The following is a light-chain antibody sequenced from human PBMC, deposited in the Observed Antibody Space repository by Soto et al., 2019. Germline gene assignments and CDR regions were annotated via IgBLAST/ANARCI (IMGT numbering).Light chain of an antibody. J-gene: IGKJ1*01. CDR3: QHYNSYSEA. CDR2: KAS. V-gene: IGKV1-5*03. CDR1: QTISSW. Sequence: LHSTQSPYTLSASLRHRFTNTDSSSQTISSWFAWYAQKPAKAPKLLSYKASTLRSADPSRCSGSGSGTEFTLTISSLQPDDVATYYCQHYNSYSEAFGQGTKVDIK.